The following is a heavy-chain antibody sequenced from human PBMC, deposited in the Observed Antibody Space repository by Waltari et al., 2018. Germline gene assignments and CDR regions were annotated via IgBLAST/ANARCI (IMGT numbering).Heavy chain of an antibody. Sequence: QVQLVQSGAEVKKPGSSVKVSCKASGGTFSSYAISWVRQAPGQGLEWMGGIIPIFGTANYAQKFQGRVTITADESTSTAYMELSSLRSEDTAVYYCARDQRITMVRGVVDAFDIWGQGTMVTVSS. J-gene: IGHJ3*02. CDR3: ARDQRITMVRGVVDAFDI. V-gene: IGHV1-69*01. CDR2: IIPIFGTA. D-gene: IGHD3-10*01. CDR1: GGTFSSYA.